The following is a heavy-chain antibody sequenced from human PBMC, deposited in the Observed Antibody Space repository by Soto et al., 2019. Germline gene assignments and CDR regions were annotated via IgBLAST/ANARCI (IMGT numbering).Heavy chain of an antibody. CDR1: GYTFTSYY. CDR3: ARDPTVTTRSYYYYYGMDV. CDR2: INPSGGST. Sequence: ASVKVSCKASGYTFTSYYMHWVRQAPGQGLEWMGIINPSGGSTSYAQKFQGRVTMTRDTSTSTVYMELSSLRSEDTAVYYCARDPTVTTRSYYYYYGMDVWGQGTTVTVS. J-gene: IGHJ6*02. V-gene: IGHV1-46*01. D-gene: IGHD4-17*01.